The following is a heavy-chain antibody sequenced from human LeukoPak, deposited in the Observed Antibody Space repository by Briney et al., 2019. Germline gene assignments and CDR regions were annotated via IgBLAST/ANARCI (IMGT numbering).Heavy chain of an antibody. D-gene: IGHD3-10*01. Sequence: PSETLSLTCTVSGDSISTYYWGWIRQPPGKGLEWIGSIYHSGSTYYNPSLKSRVTISVDTSKNQFSLKLSSVTAADTAVYYCARVEEGYGSGRRENYYYYYMDVWGKGTTVTISS. V-gene: IGHV4-38-2*02. CDR2: IYHSGST. CDR1: GDSISTYY. J-gene: IGHJ6*03. CDR3: ARVEEGYGSGRRENYYYYYMDV.